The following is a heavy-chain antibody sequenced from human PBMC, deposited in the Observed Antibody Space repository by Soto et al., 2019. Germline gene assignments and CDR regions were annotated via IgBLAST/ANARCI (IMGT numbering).Heavy chain of an antibody. J-gene: IGHJ6*02. CDR3: ARARRDITMVRGVGGGYYYYGMDV. CDR1: GGSISSYY. CDR2: IYYSGST. V-gene: IGHV4-59*01. Sequence: PSETLSLTCTVSGGSISSYYWSWTRQPPGKGLEWIGYIYYSGSTNYNPSLKSRVTISVDTSKNQFSLKLSSVTAADTAVYYCARARRDITMVRGVGGGYYYYGMDVWGQGTTVTVSS. D-gene: IGHD3-10*01.